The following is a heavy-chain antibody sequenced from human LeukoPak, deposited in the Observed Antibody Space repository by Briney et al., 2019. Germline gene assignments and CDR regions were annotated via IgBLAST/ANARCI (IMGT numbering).Heavy chain of an antibody. V-gene: IGHV1-8*01. D-gene: IGHD2-2*01. CDR1: GYTFTSYD. J-gene: IGHJ5*02. CDR2: MNPNSGNT. CDR3: ARALVVGSNWFDP. Sequence: ASVKVSCKASGYTFTSYDINWVRQATGQGLEWMGWMNPNSGNTGYVQKFQGRVTMTRNTSISTAYMELSRLRSDDTAVYYCARALVVGSNWFDPWGQGTLVTVSS.